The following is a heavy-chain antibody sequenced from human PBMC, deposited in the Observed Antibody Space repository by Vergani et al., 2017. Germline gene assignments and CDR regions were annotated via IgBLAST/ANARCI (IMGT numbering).Heavy chain of an antibody. CDR1: GGSISSSSYY. CDR2: IYYSGST. D-gene: IGHD3-3*01. Sequence: QLQLQESGPGLVKPSETLSLTCTVSGGSISSSSYYWGWISQPPGKGLEWIGSIYYSGSTYYNPSLKSRVTIPVDTSKNQFSLKLSSVTAADTAVYYCARSDLFLEWLMTRDDYYYYYMDVWGKGTTVTVSS. CDR3: ARSDLFLEWLMTRDDYYYYYMDV. V-gene: IGHV4-39*07. J-gene: IGHJ6*03.